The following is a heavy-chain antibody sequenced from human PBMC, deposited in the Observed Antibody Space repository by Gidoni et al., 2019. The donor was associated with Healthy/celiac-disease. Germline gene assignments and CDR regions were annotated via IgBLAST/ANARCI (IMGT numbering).Heavy chain of an antibody. Sequence: QVQLQESGPGLVKPSQTLSLPCTVSGGSPRRGGYSWSWIRQPPGKGLEWIGYIYYSGSTYYNPSLKSRVTISVDTSKNQFSLKLSSVTAADTAGYYCARGPPQQGSYGYPIDYWGQGTLVTVSS. CDR3: ARGPPQQGSYGYPIDY. D-gene: IGHD5-18*01. CDR2: IYYSGST. CDR1: GGSPRRGGYS. J-gene: IGHJ4*02. V-gene: IGHV4-31*03.